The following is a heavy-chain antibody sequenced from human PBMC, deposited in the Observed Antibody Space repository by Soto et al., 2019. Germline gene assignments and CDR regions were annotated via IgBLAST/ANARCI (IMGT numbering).Heavy chain of an antibody. D-gene: IGHD6-13*01. CDR3: ARIEGDSSSWYYFDY. Sequence: HSETLSLTCTVSGGSISSSSYYWGWIRQPPGKGLEWIGSIYYSGSTYYNPSLKSRVTISVDTSKNQFSLKLSSVTAADTAVYYCARIEGDSSSWYYFDYWGQGTLVTVSS. V-gene: IGHV4-39*01. CDR2: IYYSGST. CDR1: GGSISSSSYY. J-gene: IGHJ4*02.